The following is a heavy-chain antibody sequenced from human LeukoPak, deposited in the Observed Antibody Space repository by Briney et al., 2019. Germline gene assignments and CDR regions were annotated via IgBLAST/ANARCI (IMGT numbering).Heavy chain of an antibody. D-gene: IGHD6-13*01. CDR3: ALARSSSWAYFDY. CDR2: IYPGDSDT. Sequence: GESLKISCKGSGYSFTSYWIGWVRQMPGKGLEWMGIIYPGDSDTRYSPSFQGQVTISADKSISTAYLQWSSLKASDTAMYYCALARSSSWAYFDYWGQGTLVTVSS. V-gene: IGHV5-51*01. J-gene: IGHJ4*02. CDR1: GYSFTSYW.